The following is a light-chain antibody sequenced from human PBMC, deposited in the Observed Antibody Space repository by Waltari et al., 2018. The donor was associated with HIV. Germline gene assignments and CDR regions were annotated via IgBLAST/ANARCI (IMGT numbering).Light chain of an antibody. Sequence: QPALTQPRSVSGSPGQSVTITCTGTSSDVGGYTFASWYQHHPAKAPNLVISDVTKRPPGLPDRFSGSKSDSTASRTISGLHAEDEADYFGCSYSGVVTLYDFGTGTEVTVL. CDR2: DVT. CDR3: CSYSGVVTLYD. J-gene: IGLJ1*01. V-gene: IGLV2-11*01. CDR1: SSDVGGYTF.